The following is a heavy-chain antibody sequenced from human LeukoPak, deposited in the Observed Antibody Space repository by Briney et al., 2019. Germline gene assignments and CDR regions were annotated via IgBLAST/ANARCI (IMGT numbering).Heavy chain of an antibody. CDR1: GFTFSSHA. CDR2: ISDSGYST. D-gene: IGHD3-3*01. Sequence: GGSLRLSCAASGFTFSSHAMSWVRQAPGKGLEWVSTISDSGYSTYYADSVKGRFTISRDNSKNTLYLQMNSLRAEDTAIYYCANVVLGVVRTFDYWSQGTLVTVSS. CDR3: ANVVLGVVRTFDY. V-gene: IGHV3-23*01. J-gene: IGHJ4*02.